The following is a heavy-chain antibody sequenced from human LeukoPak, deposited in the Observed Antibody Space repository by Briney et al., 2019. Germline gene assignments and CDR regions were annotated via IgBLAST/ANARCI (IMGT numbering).Heavy chain of an antibody. V-gene: IGHV3-33*06. CDR1: GFTFSDYG. CDR2: IWYDGSNK. CDR3: AKALNGLVDY. D-gene: IGHD6-19*01. J-gene: IGHJ4*02. Sequence: GRSLRLSCAASGFTFSDYGMHWVRQAPGKGLEWVAVIWYDGSNKYYADSVKGRFTNSRDNSKNTLYLQMNSLRAEDTAVYYCAKALNGLVDYWGQGTLVTVSS.